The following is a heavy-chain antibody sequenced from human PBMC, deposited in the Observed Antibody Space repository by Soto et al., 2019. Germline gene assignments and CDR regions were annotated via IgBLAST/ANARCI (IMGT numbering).Heavy chain of an antibody. J-gene: IGHJ5*02. V-gene: IGHV4-39*01. CDR3: AYDSSGYYSSWFDP. CDR2: IYYSGST. CDR1: GGSISSSSYY. D-gene: IGHD3-22*01. Sequence: QLQLQESGPGLVKPSETLSLTCTVSGGSISSSSYYWGWIRQPPGKGLEWIGSIYYSGSTYYNPSLKSRVTISVDTSKNQFSLKLSSVTAADTAVYYCAYDSSGYYSSWFDPWGQGTLVTVSS.